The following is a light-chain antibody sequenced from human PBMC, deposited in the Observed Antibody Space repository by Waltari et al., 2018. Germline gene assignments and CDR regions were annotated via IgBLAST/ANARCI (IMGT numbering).Light chain of an antibody. Sequence: EILMTQTPLSLSVTPGQSASISCKSSQSLLHTDGKTYLYWYLQKPGQPPQLLLYELNKRFSGVADRFSGSGSGTDFTLKISRVEAEDVGFYYCMQSKQFPLTFGGGTKVEIK. CDR2: ELN. V-gene: IGKV2D-29*01. J-gene: IGKJ4*01. CDR3: MQSKQFPLT. CDR1: QSLLHTDGKTY.